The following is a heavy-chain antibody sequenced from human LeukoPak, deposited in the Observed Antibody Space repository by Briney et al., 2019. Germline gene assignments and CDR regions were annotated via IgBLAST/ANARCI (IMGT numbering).Heavy chain of an antibody. CDR1: GFTFSSYA. V-gene: IGHV3-23*01. J-gene: IGHJ4*02. Sequence: GGSLRLSCAASGFTFSSYAMSWVRQAPGKGLEWVSSISGSGGSTYYADSVKGRFTISRANSENTLYVQMNSLRAEDTAVYYCAKDEWDIVVVPASILDYWGQGTLVTVSS. CDR2: ISGSGGST. CDR3: AKDEWDIVVVPASILDY. D-gene: IGHD2-2*01.